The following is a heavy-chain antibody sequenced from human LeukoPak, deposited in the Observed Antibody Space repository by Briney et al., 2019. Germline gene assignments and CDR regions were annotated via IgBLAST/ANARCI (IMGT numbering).Heavy chain of an antibody. CDR3: ARLGEASREVDIDP. Sequence: SETLSLTCTVSGYSISSGYYWGWIRQPPGKGLEWIGSIYHSGSTYYNPSLKSRVTISVDTSKNQFSLKLSSVTAAYTAVYYCARLGEASREVDIDPWGQGTLVTVSS. J-gene: IGHJ5*02. CDR2: IYHSGST. V-gene: IGHV4-38-2*02. D-gene: IGHD3-16*01. CDR1: GYSISSGYY.